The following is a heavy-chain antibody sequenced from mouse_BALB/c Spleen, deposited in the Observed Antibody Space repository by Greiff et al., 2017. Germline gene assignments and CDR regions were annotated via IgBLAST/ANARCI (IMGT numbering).Heavy chain of an antibody. CDR1: GFTFSSYA. CDR2: ISSGGST. V-gene: IGHV5-6-5*01. Sequence: EVKVVESGGGLVKPGGSLKLSCAASGFTFSSYAMSWVRQTPEKRLEWVASISSGGSTYYPDSVKGRFTISRDNARNILYLQMSSLRSEDTAMYYCARGGITTVVARNYAMDYWGQGTSVTVSS. D-gene: IGHD1-1*01. J-gene: IGHJ4*01. CDR3: ARGGITTVVARNYAMDY.